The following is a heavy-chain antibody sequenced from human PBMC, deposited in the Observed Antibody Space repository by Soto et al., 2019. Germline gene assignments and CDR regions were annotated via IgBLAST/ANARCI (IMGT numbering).Heavy chain of an antibody. CDR2: ISYDGSNK. V-gene: IGHV3-30-3*01. CDR3: ARRGAGTTGYYYFDY. J-gene: IGHJ4*02. CDR1: GFTFSNYA. Sequence: QVQLVESGGGVIQPGRSLRLSCAASGFTFSNYAMYWVRQAPGQGLEWVAVISYDGSNKYYADSVKGRFTISRDNSKNTLYLQMNSLRAEDTALYYCARRGAGTTGYYYFDYWGQGTLVTVSS. D-gene: IGHD3-9*01.